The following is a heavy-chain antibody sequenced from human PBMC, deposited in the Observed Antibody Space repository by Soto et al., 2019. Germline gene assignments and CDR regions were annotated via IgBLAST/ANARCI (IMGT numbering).Heavy chain of an antibody. CDR2: INPVFGTT. D-gene: IGHD4-4*01. V-gene: IGHV1-69*01. CDR3: ARVNYYPGDRYYVDC. CDR1: GVSFSNYA. Sequence: QVQLVQSGAEVKKPGSSVKVSCKASGVSFSNYAISWVRQAPGQGLEWMGGINPVFGTTNFAQKFQGRLTITGDESTNTAYMELSSLRSEGTAIYFCARVNYYPGDRYYVDCWGQGTLVTVSS. J-gene: IGHJ4*02.